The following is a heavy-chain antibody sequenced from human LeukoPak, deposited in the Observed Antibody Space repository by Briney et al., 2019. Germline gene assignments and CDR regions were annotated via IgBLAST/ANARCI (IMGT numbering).Heavy chain of an antibody. CDR2: SSAYNGNT. CDR1: GYTFTCYG. D-gene: IGHD6-6*01. CDR3: ARERPDSSSSYYLDY. J-gene: IGHJ4*02. Sequence: ASVKVSCKASGYTFTCYGISWVRQAPGQGLEWMGLSSAYNGNTNNAQKLQGRLTMTPDTSTSTAYMELRSLRSDDTAVYYCARERPDSSSSYYLDYWGQGTLVTVSS. V-gene: IGHV1-18*01.